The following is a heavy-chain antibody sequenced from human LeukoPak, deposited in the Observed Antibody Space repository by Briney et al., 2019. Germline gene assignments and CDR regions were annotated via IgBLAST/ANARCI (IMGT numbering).Heavy chain of an antibody. CDR1: GFTFSSYE. V-gene: IGHV3-48*03. D-gene: IGHD2-15*01. J-gene: IGHJ4*02. CDR3: ASLRHCSGGSCYSESGY. CDR2: ISSSGSTI. Sequence: GGSLRLACAASGFTFSSYEMNWVRQAPGKGLEWVSYISSSGSTIYYADSVKGRFTISRDNAKNSLYLQMNSLRAEDTAVYYCASLRHCSGGSCYSESGYWGQGTLVTVSS.